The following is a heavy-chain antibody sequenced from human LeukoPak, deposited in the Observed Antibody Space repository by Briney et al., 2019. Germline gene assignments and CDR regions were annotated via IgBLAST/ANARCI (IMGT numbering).Heavy chain of an antibody. D-gene: IGHD2-15*01. CDR2: IYPGDSDT. CDR1: GYIFTNYW. Sequence: GESLKISCKGSGYIFTNYWIGWVRQMPGKGLEWMGIIYPGDSDTRYSRSFQGQVTISADKSITTAYLQWNSLKASDSAMYYCVRKDRASCYVDYWGQGTLVTVSS. CDR3: VRKDRASCYVDY. J-gene: IGHJ4*02. V-gene: IGHV5-51*01.